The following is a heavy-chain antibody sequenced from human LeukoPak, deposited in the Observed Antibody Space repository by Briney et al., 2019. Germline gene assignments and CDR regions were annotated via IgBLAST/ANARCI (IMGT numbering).Heavy chain of an antibody. Sequence: GRSLRLSCAASGFTFSSYGMHWVRQAPGKGLEWVAVISYDGSNKYYADSVKGRFTISRDNSKNTLYLQMSSLRAEDTAVYYCAKDWLYSSSWQTDYWGQGTLVTVSS. D-gene: IGHD6-13*01. CDR2: ISYDGSNK. J-gene: IGHJ4*02. CDR1: GFTFSSYG. CDR3: AKDWLYSSSWQTDY. V-gene: IGHV3-30*18.